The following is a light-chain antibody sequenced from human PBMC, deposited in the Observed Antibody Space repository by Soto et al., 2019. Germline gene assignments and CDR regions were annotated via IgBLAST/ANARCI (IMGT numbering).Light chain of an antibody. V-gene: IGKV1-5*01. Sequence: DIQMTQSPSTLSASVGDRVTITCRTSQGISNWLAWYLQKPGKAPKLLIYDASTLKSGVPSRFSGSGSGTEFTLTISSLQPDDFATYYCQQHNSSPRTFGQGTKVDIK. CDR2: DAS. CDR1: QGISNW. J-gene: IGKJ1*01. CDR3: QQHNSSPRT.